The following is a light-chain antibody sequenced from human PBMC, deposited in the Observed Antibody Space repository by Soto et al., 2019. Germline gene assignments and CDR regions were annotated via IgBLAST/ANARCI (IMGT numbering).Light chain of an antibody. CDR3: ATWDNSLGSVV. J-gene: IGLJ2*01. CDR1: SSNIGRNF. Sequence: QSVLTQPPSVSAAPGQKVTVSCSGSSSNIGRNFVSWYQQVPGTAPKLLIYEDNKRPSGIPGRFSGSKSGTSATLGIAGLQTGDEADYYCATWDNSLGSVVFGGGTTLTVL. V-gene: IGLV1-51*02. CDR2: EDN.